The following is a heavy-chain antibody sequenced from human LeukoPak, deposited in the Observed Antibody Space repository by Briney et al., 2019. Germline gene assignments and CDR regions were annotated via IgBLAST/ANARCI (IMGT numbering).Heavy chain of an antibody. CDR3: ARETIPAANDY. J-gene: IGHJ4*02. V-gene: IGHV4-30-4*01. Sequence: PSQTLSLTCTVSGDSISSGDYYWSWIRQPPGKGLEWIGYISHSGITYYNPSLKSRVSMAVDTSKNQFSLKLSSVTAADTAVYFCARETIPAANDYWGQGILVTVSS. CDR1: GDSISSGDYY. D-gene: IGHD6-13*01. CDR2: ISHSGIT.